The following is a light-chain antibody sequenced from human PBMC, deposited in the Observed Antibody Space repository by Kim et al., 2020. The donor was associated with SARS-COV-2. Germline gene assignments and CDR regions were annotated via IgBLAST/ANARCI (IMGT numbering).Light chain of an antibody. J-gene: IGKJ4*01. Sequence: ETVMTQSPDTQSVSLGEGATLSCRASQSVGSKLAWYQQRPGQAPRLLIYDASTRATGIPARFSGSGSGTEFTVTISSLQSEDFAVYYCQQYANWPLTFGGGTKVDIK. CDR3: QQYANWPLT. CDR2: DAS. CDR1: QSVGSK. V-gene: IGKV3-15*01.